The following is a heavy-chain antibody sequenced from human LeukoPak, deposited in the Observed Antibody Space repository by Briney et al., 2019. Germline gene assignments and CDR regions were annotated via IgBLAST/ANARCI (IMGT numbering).Heavy chain of an antibody. Sequence: PGGSLRLSCAASGFTFDDYGMSWVRQAPGKGLEWVSGINWNGGSTGYADSVKGRFTISRDNAKNSLYLQMNSLRAEDTALYYCARAGLYNWNYEGTAYFDYWGQGTLVTVSS. V-gene: IGHV3-20*04. CDR2: INWNGGST. CDR3: ARAGLYNWNYEGTAYFDY. J-gene: IGHJ4*02. D-gene: IGHD1-7*01. CDR1: GFTFDDYG.